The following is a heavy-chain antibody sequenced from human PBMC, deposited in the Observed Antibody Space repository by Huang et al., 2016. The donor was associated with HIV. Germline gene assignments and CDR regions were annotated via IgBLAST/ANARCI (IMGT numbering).Heavy chain of an antibody. CDR2: LKHIGKT. V-gene: IGHV4-34*01. D-gene: IGHD6-19*01. J-gene: IGHJ4*02. Sequence: QVQLRQWGAGLVKPSETLSLTCAVYGGSFSGYYWTWIRQSPGNGLEWIGELKHIGKTNYQPSLKSRVTISKDTAKNQFSLQLTSVSAADTGVYFCAREKAADSAWYGVYYFDYWGEGALVTVTS. CDR3: AREKAADSAWYGVYYFDY. CDR1: GGSFSGYY.